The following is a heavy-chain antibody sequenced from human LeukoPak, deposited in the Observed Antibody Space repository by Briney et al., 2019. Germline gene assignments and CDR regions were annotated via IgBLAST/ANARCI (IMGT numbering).Heavy chain of an antibody. Sequence: GESLKISCKGSGYSFTSYWIGWVRQMPGKGLEWMGIIYPGDSDTRYSPSFQGQVTISADKSISTAYLQWSSLKASDTAMYYCARRSYDFWSGYYTGPLKNPSEPPDYWGQGTLVTVSS. CDR1: GYSFTSYW. CDR3: ARRSYDFWSGYYTGPLKNPSEPPDY. CDR2: IYPGDSDT. D-gene: IGHD3-3*01. J-gene: IGHJ4*02. V-gene: IGHV5-51*01.